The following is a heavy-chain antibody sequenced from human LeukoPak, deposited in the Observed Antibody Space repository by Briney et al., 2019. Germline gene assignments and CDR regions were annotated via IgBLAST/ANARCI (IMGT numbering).Heavy chain of an antibody. Sequence: ASVKVSCKASGYTFTSYYMHWVRQAPGQGLEWMGIINPSGGSTSYAQKFQGRVTMTEDTSTDTAYMELSSLRSEDTAVYYCATHNPYDAFDIWGQGTMVTVSS. J-gene: IGHJ3*02. CDR1: GYTFTSYY. CDR2: INPSGGST. V-gene: IGHV1-46*01. CDR3: ATHNPYDAFDI. D-gene: IGHD1-14*01.